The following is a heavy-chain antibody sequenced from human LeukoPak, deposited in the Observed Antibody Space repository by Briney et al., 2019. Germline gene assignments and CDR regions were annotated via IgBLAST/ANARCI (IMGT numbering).Heavy chain of an antibody. Sequence: SETLSLTCTVSGGSITSYFWSWIRQPPGKGLEWIGYIYYSGSTNYNPSLKSRVTISVDTSKNQCSLQLSSVTAADTAVYYCARENGDSSGAFDIWGQGTMVTVSS. J-gene: IGHJ3*02. CDR3: ARENGDSSGAFDI. CDR2: IYYSGST. D-gene: IGHD4-17*01. CDR1: GGSITSYF. V-gene: IGHV4-59*01.